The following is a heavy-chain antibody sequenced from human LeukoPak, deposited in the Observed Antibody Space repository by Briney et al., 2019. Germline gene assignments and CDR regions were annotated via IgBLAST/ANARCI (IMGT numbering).Heavy chain of an antibody. CDR2: ISSSSSTI. V-gene: IGHV3-48*01. CDR1: GFTFSSYS. J-gene: IGHJ5*02. CDR3: AKDTDYYDSSGSWFDP. Sequence: PGGSLRLSCAASGFTFSSYSMNWVRQAPGKGLEWVSYISSSSSTIYYADSVKGRFTISRDNSKNTLYLQMNSLRAEDTAVYYCAKDTDYYDSSGSWFDPWGQGTLVTVSS. D-gene: IGHD3-22*01.